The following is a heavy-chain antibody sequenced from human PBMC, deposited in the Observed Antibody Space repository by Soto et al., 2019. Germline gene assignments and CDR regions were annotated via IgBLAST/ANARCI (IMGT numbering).Heavy chain of an antibody. CDR2: LYYSGST. CDR1: GDSVTSSSYY. J-gene: IGHJ4*02. D-gene: IGHD6-13*01. V-gene: IGHV4-61*01. CDR3: ERDRPRIIAEMSGGFDY. Sequence: QVQLQESGPGLVKPSETLSLTCTVSGDSVTSSSYYWSWIRQPPGKGLEWIVDLYYSGSTNYNTSLKSRVIISIDTSKNQSSLKLTSVTAADTAVYYCERDRPRIIAEMSGGFDYWGQGTLVTVYS.